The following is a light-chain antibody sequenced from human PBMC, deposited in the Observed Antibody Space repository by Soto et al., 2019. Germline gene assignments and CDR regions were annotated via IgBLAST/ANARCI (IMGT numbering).Light chain of an antibody. J-gene: IGLJ1*01. V-gene: IGLV1-40*01. CDR2: GNS. CDR3: QSYDSSLIGYV. CDR1: SSNIGAGYD. Sequence: QSVLTQPPSVSGAPGQRVTISCTGSSSNIGAGYDVHWYQQLPGTAPKLLIYGNSNRPSGVPDRFSGSKSGTSASLAITGLQAEDEAVYYCQSYDSSLIGYVFGTGTKVTFL.